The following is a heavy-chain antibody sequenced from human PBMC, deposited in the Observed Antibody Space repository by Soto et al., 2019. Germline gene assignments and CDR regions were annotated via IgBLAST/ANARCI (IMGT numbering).Heavy chain of an antibody. V-gene: IGHV3-21*01. J-gene: IGHJ4*02. Sequence: GGSLRLSCTASGFIFSSYSMNWVRQAPGKGLEWVSSISSGGSGSYENYADSVKGRFTISRDNPKNSLYLEMNSLSAEDTAVYYCARPNFGDYFFDYWGQGTLVTVSS. D-gene: IGHD4-17*01. CDR3: ARPNFGDYFFDY. CDR2: ISSGGSGSYE. CDR1: GFIFSSYS.